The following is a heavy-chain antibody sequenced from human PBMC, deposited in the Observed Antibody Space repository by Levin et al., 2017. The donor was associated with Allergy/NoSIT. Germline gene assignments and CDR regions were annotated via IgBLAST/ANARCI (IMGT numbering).Heavy chain of an antibody. CDR3: AKDFFGYSYALGGDQSDY. D-gene: IGHD5-18*01. Sequence: GESLKISCAASGFTFSNYGMHWVRQAPGKGLEWVAVISYDGSIKYYADSVKGRFTVSRDNSKNTLYLQMNRLRAEDTAVYYCAKDFFGYSYALGGDQSDYWGQGTLVTVSS. J-gene: IGHJ4*02. CDR2: ISYDGSIK. V-gene: IGHV3-30*18. CDR1: GFTFSNYG.